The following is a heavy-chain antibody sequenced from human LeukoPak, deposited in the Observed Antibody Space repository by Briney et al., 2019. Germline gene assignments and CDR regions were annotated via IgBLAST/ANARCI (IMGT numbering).Heavy chain of an antibody. CDR1: GGTFSSYA. CDR2: IIPIFGTA. Sequence: ASVKVSCKASGGTFSSYAISWARQAPGQGLEWMGGIIPIFGTANYAQKFQGRVTITADKSTSTAYMELSSLRSEDTAVYYCARGRSVLWFGVPPLGYWGQGTLVTVSS. D-gene: IGHD3-10*01. V-gene: IGHV1-69*06. J-gene: IGHJ4*02. CDR3: ARGRSVLWFGVPPLGY.